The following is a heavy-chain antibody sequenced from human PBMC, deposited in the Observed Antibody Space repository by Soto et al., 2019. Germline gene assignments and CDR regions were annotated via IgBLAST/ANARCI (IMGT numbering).Heavy chain of an antibody. CDR2: ISSRSDI. Sequence: GGSLRLSCVGSGFTFSTYSINWVRQAPGKGLEWVSSISSRSDIYYADSVKGRFTISRDNAKDSVSLQMNSLRAEDTAVYYCAREYTAWPLAYGLDVWGQGTTVTVSS. V-gene: IGHV3-21*01. CDR1: GFTFSTYS. CDR3: AREYTAWPLAYGLDV. J-gene: IGHJ6*02. D-gene: IGHD2-2*02.